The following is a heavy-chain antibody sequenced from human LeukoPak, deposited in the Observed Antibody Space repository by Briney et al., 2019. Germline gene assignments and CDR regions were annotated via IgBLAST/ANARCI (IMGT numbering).Heavy chain of an antibody. CDR2: ISSSSSYI. CDR1: GFTFSSYS. D-gene: IGHD3-16*02. V-gene: IGHV3-21*04. J-gene: IGHJ4*02. Sequence: GGSLRLSCAASGFTFSSYSMNWVRQAPGKGLEWVSSISSSSSYIYYADSVKGRFTISRDNAKNSLYLQMNSLRAEDTALYYCAKDMLKRTYYVWGSYRYEDYWGQGTLVTVSS. CDR3: AKDMLKRTYYVWGSYRYEDY.